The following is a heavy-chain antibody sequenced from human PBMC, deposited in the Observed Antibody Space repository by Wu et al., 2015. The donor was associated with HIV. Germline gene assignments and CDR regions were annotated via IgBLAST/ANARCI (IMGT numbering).Heavy chain of an antibody. Sequence: QVQLVQSGAEVKKPGSSVKVSCKASGGTFSSYAISWVRQAPGQGLEWMGGIIPIFGTANYAQKFQGRVTITTDESTSTAYMELSSLRSEDTAVYYCARGGDYYDSSGPSPFDYWGQGNAWSPSP. CDR1: GGTFSSYA. J-gene: IGHJ4*02. CDR2: IIPIFGTA. CDR3: ARGGDYYDSSGPSPFDY. D-gene: IGHD3-22*01. V-gene: IGHV1-69*05.